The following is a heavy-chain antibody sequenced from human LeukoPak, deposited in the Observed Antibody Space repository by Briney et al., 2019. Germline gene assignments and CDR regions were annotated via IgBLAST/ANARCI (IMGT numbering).Heavy chain of an antibody. D-gene: IGHD2-21*02. CDR1: GGTFSSYA. CDR2: IIPILGIA. J-gene: IGHJ4*02. V-gene: IGHV1-69*04. CDR3: ASHGGDYVEHPYFDY. Sequence: SVKVSCKASGGTFSSYAISWVRQAPGQGLEWMGRIIPILGIANYAQKFQGRVTITADKSTSTAYMELSSLRSEDTAVYYCASHGGDYVEHPYFDYWGQGTLVTVSS.